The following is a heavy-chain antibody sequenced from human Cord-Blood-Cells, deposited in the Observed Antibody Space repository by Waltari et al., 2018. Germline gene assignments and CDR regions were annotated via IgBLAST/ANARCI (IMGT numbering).Heavy chain of an antibody. Sequence: SSYYWGWIRQPPGKGLEWIGSIYYSGSTYYNPSLKSRVTISVDTSKNQFSLKLSSVTAADTAVYYCARYSSSWYWGQGTLVTVSS. V-gene: IGHV4-39*01. CDR1: SSYY. CDR3: ARYSSSWY. J-gene: IGHJ4*02. D-gene: IGHD6-13*01. CDR2: IYYSGST.